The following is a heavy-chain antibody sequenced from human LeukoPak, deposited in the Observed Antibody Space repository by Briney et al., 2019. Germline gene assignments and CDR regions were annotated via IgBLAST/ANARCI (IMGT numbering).Heavy chain of an antibody. CDR2: IRQDGGEK. CDR1: GFTFTDYW. CDR3: ARDGSAAGLYFDL. Sequence: GGSLRLSCAVSGFTFTDYWMNWVRQAPGKGLEWVASIRQDGGEKYYVDSVKGRFTISRDNTKNSLYLQMSALRAEDTAVYYCARDGSAAGLYFDLWGQGTLVTVSS. V-gene: IGHV3-7*01. D-gene: IGHD6-13*01. J-gene: IGHJ4*01.